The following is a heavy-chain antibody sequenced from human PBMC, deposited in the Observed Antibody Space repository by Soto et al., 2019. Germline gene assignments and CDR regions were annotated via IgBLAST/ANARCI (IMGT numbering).Heavy chain of an antibody. J-gene: IGHJ4*02. CDR3: ANASIGPAYYYDSRGYLPWY. V-gene: IGHV3-23*01. Sequence: GGSLRLGCTASGFTFSGDAMSWVRQAPGEGRGWVSPISGSGGSTYYADSLKGRFTVSRDNSKNTLYLQMNSLRAEDRAVYYCANASIGPAYYYDSRGYLPWYWGQGTLVTVSS. D-gene: IGHD3-22*01. CDR2: ISGSGGST. CDR1: GFTFSGDA.